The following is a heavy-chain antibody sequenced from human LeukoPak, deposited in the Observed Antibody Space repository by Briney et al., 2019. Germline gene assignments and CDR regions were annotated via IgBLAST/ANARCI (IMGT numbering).Heavy chain of an antibody. V-gene: IGHV3-30*02. CDR3: AKDPYSGYDVMNWFDP. D-gene: IGHD5-12*01. CDR2: IRYDGSNK. CDR1: GFTFSSYG. Sequence: GGSLRLSCAASGFTFSSYGMHWVRQAPGKGLEWVAFIRYDGSNKYYADSVKGRFTISRDNSKNTLYLQMNSLRAEDTAVYYCAKDPYSGYDVMNWFDPWGQGTLVTVSS. J-gene: IGHJ5*02.